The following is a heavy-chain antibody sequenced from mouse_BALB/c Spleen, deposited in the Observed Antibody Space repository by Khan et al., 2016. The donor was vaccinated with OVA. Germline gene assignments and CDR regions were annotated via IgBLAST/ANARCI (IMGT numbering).Heavy chain of an antibody. V-gene: IGHV3-8*02. D-gene: IGHD2-14*01. CDR2: MIYSGDT. CDR1: GDSITSGY. Sequence: EVQLQESGPSLVKPSQTLSLTCSVTGDSITSGYWSWIRKFPGNKLEYMGYMIYSGDTYYNPSLKSRISITRHTSKNQYYLQLNSVTTEDPASYSSASSTYRYACAYWGQGTLFTVSA. CDR3: ASSTYRYACAY. J-gene: IGHJ3*01.